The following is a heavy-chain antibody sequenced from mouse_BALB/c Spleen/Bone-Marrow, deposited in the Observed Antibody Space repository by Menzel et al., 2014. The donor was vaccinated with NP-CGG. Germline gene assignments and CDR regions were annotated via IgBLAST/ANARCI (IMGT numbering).Heavy chain of an antibody. CDR1: GFTFSDYY. Sequence: EVQVVESGGGLVQPGGSLKLSCATSGFTFSDYYMYWVRQTPEKRLEWVAYISNVCSSTYYPDTVKGRFTISRDNAKNTLYLQMSRLKSEDTAMYYCARHNYDETWFAYWGQGTLVTVSA. J-gene: IGHJ3*01. D-gene: IGHD2-4*01. CDR2: ISNVCSST. V-gene: IGHV5-12*02. CDR3: ARHNYDETWFAY.